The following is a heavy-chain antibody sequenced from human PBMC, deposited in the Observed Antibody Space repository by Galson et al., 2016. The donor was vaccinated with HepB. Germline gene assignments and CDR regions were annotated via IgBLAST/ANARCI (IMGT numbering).Heavy chain of an antibody. Sequence: SLRLSCAASGFTFRNYGMTWVRQAPGKRLEWVAVIWYDGSESEYQDSVQGRFTVSRDNSKKTQDLQMDSLRNDDTAVYYCARGKGADYKDAFELWGQGTRVTVSS. D-gene: IGHD4-11*01. V-gene: IGHV3-33*08. CDR3: ARGKGADYKDAFEL. CDR2: IWYDGSES. CDR1: GFTFRNYG. J-gene: IGHJ3*01.